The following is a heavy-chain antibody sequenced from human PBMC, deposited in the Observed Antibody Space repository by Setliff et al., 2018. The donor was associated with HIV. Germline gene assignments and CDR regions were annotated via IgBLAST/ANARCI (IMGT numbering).Heavy chain of an antibody. CDR3: ARVASGYDYGWLDP. CDR1: GFTFSSYG. J-gene: IGHJ5*02. Sequence: GESLKISCAASGFTFSSYGIHWVRQAPNKGLEWVAFIRFDGSNQYYADSVKGRFTISRDNSKNTLYLQMNSLRAEDTAVYYCARVASGYDYGWLDPWGQGTLVTVSS. D-gene: IGHD5-12*01. CDR2: IRFDGSNQ. V-gene: IGHV3-30*02.